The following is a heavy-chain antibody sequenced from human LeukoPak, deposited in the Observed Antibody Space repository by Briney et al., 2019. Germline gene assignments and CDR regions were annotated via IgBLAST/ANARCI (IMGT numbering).Heavy chain of an antibody. V-gene: IGHV3-7*04. J-gene: IGHJ6*02. CDR3: ARGGGLDV. CDR2: INHNGNVN. CDR1: GFTFSSYW. Sequence: GGSLRLSCAASGFTFSSYWMNWARQAPGNGLEWVASINHNGNVNYYVDSVKGRFTISRDNAKDSLYLQMSNLRAEDTAVYFCARGGGLDVWGQGATVTVSS.